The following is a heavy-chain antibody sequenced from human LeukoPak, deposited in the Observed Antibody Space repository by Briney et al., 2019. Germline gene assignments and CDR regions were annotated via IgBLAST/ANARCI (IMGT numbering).Heavy chain of an antibody. Sequence: GGSLRLSCAASGFTFSSYGMSWVRQAPGKGLEWVSAISGSGGSTYYADSVKGRFTISRDNSKNTLYLQMNSLRAEDTAVYYCAKTAFFDILTGPRINDAFDIWGQGTMVTVSS. CDR2: ISGSGGST. V-gene: IGHV3-23*01. J-gene: IGHJ3*02. CDR3: AKTAFFDILTGPRINDAFDI. D-gene: IGHD3-9*01. CDR1: GFTFSSYG.